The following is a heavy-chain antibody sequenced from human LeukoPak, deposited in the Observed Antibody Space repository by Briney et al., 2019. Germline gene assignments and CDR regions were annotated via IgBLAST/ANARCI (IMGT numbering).Heavy chain of an antibody. CDR2: VNWSGSST. D-gene: IGHD3-22*01. Sequence: GGSLRLSCAASGVTLSDHHMDWVRQAPGKGLEWVSGVNWSGSSTNYADSVKGRFTISRDSATNSLYLQMNSLRAEDTALYYCARAHNYDGRDYYYAFSDYWGQGTLVTVSS. CDR3: ARAHNYDGRDYYYAFSDY. V-gene: IGHV3-20*04. J-gene: IGHJ4*02. CDR1: GVTLSDHH.